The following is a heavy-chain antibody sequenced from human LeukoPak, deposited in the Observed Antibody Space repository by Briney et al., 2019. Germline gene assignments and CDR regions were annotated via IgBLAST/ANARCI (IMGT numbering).Heavy chain of an antibody. Sequence: PGGSLRLSCAASGFTFSSYAMHWVRQAPGKGLEWVAVISYDGSNKYYAYSVKGRFTISRDNSKNTLYLQMNSLRAEDTAVYYCAKDPESGSYSGSPYYFDYWGQGTLVTVSS. J-gene: IGHJ4*02. CDR1: GFTFSSYA. V-gene: IGHV3-30*04. CDR2: ISYDGSNK. CDR3: AKDPESGSYSGSPYYFDY. D-gene: IGHD1-26*01.